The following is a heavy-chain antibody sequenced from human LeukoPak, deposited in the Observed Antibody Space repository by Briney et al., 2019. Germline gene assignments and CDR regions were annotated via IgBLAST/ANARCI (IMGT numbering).Heavy chain of an antibody. Sequence: PGGSLRLSCAASGFTFDDYAMHWVRQAPGKGLEWVSGISWNSGSIGYADSVKGRFTISRDNAKNSLYLQMNSLRAEDTALYYCAKDRFSTGTTPHDFDYWGQGTLVTVSS. J-gene: IGHJ4*02. CDR2: ISWNSGSI. CDR1: GFTFDDYA. D-gene: IGHD1-7*01. V-gene: IGHV3-9*01. CDR3: AKDRFSTGTTPHDFDY.